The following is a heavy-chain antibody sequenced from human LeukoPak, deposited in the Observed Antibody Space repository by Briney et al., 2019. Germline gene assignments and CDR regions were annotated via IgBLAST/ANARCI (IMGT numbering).Heavy chain of an antibody. V-gene: IGHV1-18*01. J-gene: IGHJ6*02. CDR3: ARDQDYYYGSGSSYYYGMDV. Sequence: GASVKVSCKASGYTFTSYGISWVRQAPGQGLEWMGWISAYNGNTNYAQKLQGRVTMTTDTSTSTAYMELRSLRSDDTAVYYCARDQDYYYGSGSSYYYGMDVWGQGTTVTASS. D-gene: IGHD3-10*01. CDR1: GYTFTSYG. CDR2: ISAYNGNT.